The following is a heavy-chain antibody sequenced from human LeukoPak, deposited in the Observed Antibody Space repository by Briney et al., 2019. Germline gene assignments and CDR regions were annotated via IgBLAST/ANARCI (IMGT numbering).Heavy chain of an antibody. CDR3: ARDSSIAGSWFDP. Sequence: SETLSLTCTVSGDSMDTYYWSWTRQPPGKGLEWIGFIYYSGSTNYNPSLKSRVTISVDTSKNQFFLKLSSVTAADTAVYYCARDSSIAGSWFDPWGQGTLVTVSS. CDR2: IYYSGST. D-gene: IGHD6-6*01. V-gene: IGHV4-59*01. CDR1: GDSMDTYY. J-gene: IGHJ5*02.